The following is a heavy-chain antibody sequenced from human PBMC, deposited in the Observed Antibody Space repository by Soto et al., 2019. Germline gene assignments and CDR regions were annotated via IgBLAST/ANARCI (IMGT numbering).Heavy chain of an antibody. CDR1: GEPMTGGYY. V-gene: IGHV4-38-2*01. Sequence: SETLSLTCDVSGEPMTGGYYWGWIRHSPGKGLEWIGSIYYGGATYYNPSLRSRLTISIDASKNQFSLSLTSVTAADTALYYCARRWYYFDFWGQGTLVTVSS. CDR2: IYYGGAT. CDR3: ARRWYYFDF. J-gene: IGHJ4*02. D-gene: IGHD2-8*01.